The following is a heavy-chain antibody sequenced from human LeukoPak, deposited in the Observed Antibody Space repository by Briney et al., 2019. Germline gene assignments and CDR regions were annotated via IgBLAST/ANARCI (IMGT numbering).Heavy chain of an antibody. V-gene: IGHV3-30*01. CDR1: GFTFSSYA. D-gene: IGHD3-22*01. CDR2: ISYDGSNK. Sequence: PGGSLRLSCAASGFTFSSYAMHWVRQAPGKGLEWVAVISYDGSNKYYADSVKGRFTISRDNSKNTLYLQMNSLRAEDTAVYYCAREASSGYYPNFDYWGQGSLVTVSS. CDR3: AREASSGYYPNFDY. J-gene: IGHJ4*02.